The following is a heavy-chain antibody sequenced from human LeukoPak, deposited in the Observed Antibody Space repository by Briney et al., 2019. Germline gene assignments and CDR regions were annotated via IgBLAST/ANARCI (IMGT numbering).Heavy chain of an antibody. CDR1: GFTFRSLG. V-gene: IGHV3-30*18. Sequence: GGSLRLSCRASGFTFRSLGMHWVRQAPGKGLEWVAVIAYNGSSAYYGDSVKGRFTISRDNSKNTLYLQLNSLRPEDTAVYYCANLTPRGHGMDVWGHGTTVIVSS. D-gene: IGHD3-10*01. J-gene: IGHJ6*02. CDR2: IAYNGSSA. CDR3: ANLTPRGHGMDV.